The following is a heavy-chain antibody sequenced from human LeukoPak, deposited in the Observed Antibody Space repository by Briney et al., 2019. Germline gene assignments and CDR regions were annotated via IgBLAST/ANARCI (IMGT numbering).Heavy chain of an antibody. Sequence: ASVKVSCKASGYTFTSYGISWVRQAPGQGLEWMGWISAYNGNTNYAQKLQGRVTMTTDTSTTTAYMELRSLRSDDTAVYYCAGPSNPYYYDSSGLFDYWGQGTLVTVSS. CDR1: GYTFTSYG. J-gene: IGHJ4*02. CDR2: ISAYNGNT. D-gene: IGHD3-22*01. V-gene: IGHV1-18*01. CDR3: AGPSNPYYYDSSGLFDY.